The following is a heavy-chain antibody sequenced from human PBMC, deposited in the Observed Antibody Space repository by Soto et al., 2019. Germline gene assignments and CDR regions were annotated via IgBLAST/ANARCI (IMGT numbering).Heavy chain of an antibody. CDR1: GFTFSGSA. Sequence: EVQLVESGGGLVQPGGSLKLSCAVSGFTFSGSAMHWVRQASGKGLEWVGRIRSKSNSYATAYAASVKRRFTISRDDSKNTAYLKMNSLKTEDTAVYYCTRGYGDYVRDYWGQGTLVTVSS. D-gene: IGHD4-17*01. CDR2: IRSKSNSYAT. J-gene: IGHJ4*02. V-gene: IGHV3-73*01. CDR3: TRGYGDYVRDY.